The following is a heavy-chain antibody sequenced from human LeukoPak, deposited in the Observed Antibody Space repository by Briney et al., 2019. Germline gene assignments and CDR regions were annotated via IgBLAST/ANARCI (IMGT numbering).Heavy chain of an antibody. Sequence: PSETLSLTCTVSGGSISSSSYYWGWIRQPPGKGLEWIGSIYYSGSTYYNPSLKSRVTISVDTSKNQFSLKLSSVTAADTAVYYCARDHLRYYDSSEGSLPLYFQHWGQGTLVTVSS. CDR2: IYYSGST. V-gene: IGHV4-39*07. D-gene: IGHD3-22*01. CDR3: ARDHLRYYDSSEGSLPLYFQH. CDR1: GGSISSSSYY. J-gene: IGHJ1*01.